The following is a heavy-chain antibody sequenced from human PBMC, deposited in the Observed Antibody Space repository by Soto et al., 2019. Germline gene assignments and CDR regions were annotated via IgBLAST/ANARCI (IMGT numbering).Heavy chain of an antibody. CDR2: ISYDGSNK. V-gene: IGHV3-30-3*01. CDR1: GFTFSSYA. J-gene: IGHJ6*02. Sequence: QVQLVESGGGVVQPRRSLRLSCAASGFTFSSYAMHWVRQAPGKGLEWVAVISYDGSNKYYADSVKGRFTISRDNSKNTLYLQMNSLRAEDTAVYYCASRPDYYGMDVWGQGTTVTVSS. CDR3: ASRPDYYGMDV.